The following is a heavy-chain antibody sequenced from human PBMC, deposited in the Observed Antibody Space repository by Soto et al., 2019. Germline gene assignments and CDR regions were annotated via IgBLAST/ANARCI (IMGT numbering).Heavy chain of an antibody. CDR3: ANQAVRTSSWYDY. CDR1: GYTFTSYY. V-gene: IGHV1-46*03. Sequence: GASVKVSCKASGYTFTSYYMHWVRQAPGQGLEWMGIINPSGGSTSYAQKFQGRVTMTRDTSTSTVYMELSSLRPADTAVYYCANQAVRTSSWYDYWGQGTLVTVSS. CDR2: INPSGGST. J-gene: IGHJ4*02. D-gene: IGHD6-13*01.